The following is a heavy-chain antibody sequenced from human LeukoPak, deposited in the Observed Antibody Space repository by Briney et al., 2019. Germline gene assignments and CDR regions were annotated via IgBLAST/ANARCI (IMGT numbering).Heavy chain of an antibody. J-gene: IGHJ5*02. CDR2: IYYSGST. CDR3: ARGHRDYDILTGYSNWFDP. Sequence: SETLSLTCAVSGYSISSSNWWGWIRQPPGKGLEWIGYIYYSGSTYYNPSLKSRVTMSVDTSKNQFSLKLSSVTAADTAVHYCARGHRDYDILTGYSNWFDPWGQGTLVTVSS. CDR1: GYSISSSNW. V-gene: IGHV4-28*03. D-gene: IGHD3-9*01.